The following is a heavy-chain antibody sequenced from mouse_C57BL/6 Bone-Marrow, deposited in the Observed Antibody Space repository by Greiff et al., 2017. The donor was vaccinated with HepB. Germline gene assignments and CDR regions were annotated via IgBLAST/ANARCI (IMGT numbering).Heavy chain of an antibody. J-gene: IGHJ3*01. CDR1: GYTFTSYW. CDR3: ARGYYGSSRFAY. Sequence: QVQLKESGAELVKPGASVKLSCKASGYTFTSYWMHWVKQRPGQGLEWIGMIHPNSGSTNYNEKFKSKATLTVDKSSSTAYMQLSSLTSEDSAVYYCARGYYGSSRFAYWGQGTLVTVSA. CDR2: IHPNSGST. V-gene: IGHV1-64*01. D-gene: IGHD1-1*01.